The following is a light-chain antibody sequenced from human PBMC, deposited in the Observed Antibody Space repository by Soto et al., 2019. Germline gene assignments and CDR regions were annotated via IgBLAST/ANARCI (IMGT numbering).Light chain of an antibody. J-gene: IGKJ1*01. V-gene: IGKV3-20*01. CDR1: QSLSNNY. Sequence: EIVLTQSPGTLSFSPGERATRACRSSQSLSNNYLAWYQQKPGQAPRLVIYGASSRATGIPDRFSASGSGTDFTLTISRLEPEDFAVYFCQQYSSSPVTFGQGTKVDIK. CDR2: GAS. CDR3: QQYSSSPVT.